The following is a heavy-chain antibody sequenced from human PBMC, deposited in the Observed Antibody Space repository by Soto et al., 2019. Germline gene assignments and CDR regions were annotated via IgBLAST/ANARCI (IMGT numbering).Heavy chain of an antibody. Sequence: GASVKVSCKASGYTFTSYGISWVRQAPGQGLEWMGWISAYNGNTNYAQKLQGRVTMTTDTSTGTAYMELRSLRSDDTAVYYCARDQRITIFGVVTAFRTRYYFDYWGQGTLVTVSS. CDR2: ISAYNGNT. D-gene: IGHD3-3*01. J-gene: IGHJ4*02. V-gene: IGHV1-18*01. CDR1: GYTFTSYG. CDR3: ARDQRITIFGVVTAFRTRYYFDY.